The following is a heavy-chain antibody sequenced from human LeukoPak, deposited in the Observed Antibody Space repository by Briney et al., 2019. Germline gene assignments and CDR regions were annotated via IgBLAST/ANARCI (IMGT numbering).Heavy chain of an antibody. J-gene: IGHJ4*02. Sequence: SETLSLTCTVSGGSISNYYWNWIRQPAGKGLEWIGRIYTSGSTNYNPSLKSRVTMSVDTSKNQISLKLSSVTAADTAVYYCAREGKYYYDSSGYSWGQGTLVTVSS. D-gene: IGHD3-22*01. CDR3: AREGKYYYDSSGYS. CDR2: IYTSGST. V-gene: IGHV4-4*07. CDR1: GGSISNYY.